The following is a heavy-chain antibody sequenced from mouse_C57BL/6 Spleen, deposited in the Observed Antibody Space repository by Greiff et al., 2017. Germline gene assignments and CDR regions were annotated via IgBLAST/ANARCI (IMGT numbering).Heavy chain of an antibody. CDR2: IWRGGST. J-gene: IGHJ4*01. D-gene: IGHD2-3*01. V-gene: IGHV2-5*01. Sequence: VQLQESGPGLVQPSQSLSITCTVSGFSLTSYGVHWVRQSPGKGLEWLGVIWRGGSTDYNAAFMSRLSITKDNSKSQVFFKMNSLQADDTAIYYCAAYDGYYDAMDYWGQGTSVTVSS. CDR1: GFSLTSYG. CDR3: AAYDGYYDAMDY.